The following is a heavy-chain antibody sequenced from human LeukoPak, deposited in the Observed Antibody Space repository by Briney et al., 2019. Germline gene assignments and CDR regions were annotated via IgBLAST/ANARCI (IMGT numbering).Heavy chain of an antibody. CDR3: AKRSRRLTIVRGVPREDV. D-gene: IGHD3-10*01. J-gene: IGHJ6*02. CDR1: GFTFSDYY. Sequence: PGGSLRLSCAASGFTFSDYYMSWIRQAPGKGLEWVSYISSSGSTIYYADSVKGRFTISRDNAKNSLYLQMNSLRAEDTAVYYCAKRSRRLTIVRGVPREDVWGQGTTVTVSS. CDR2: ISSSGSTI. V-gene: IGHV3-11*01.